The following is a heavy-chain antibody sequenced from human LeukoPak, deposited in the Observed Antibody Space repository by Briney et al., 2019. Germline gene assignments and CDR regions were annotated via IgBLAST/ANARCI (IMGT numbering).Heavy chain of an antibody. Sequence: GGSLRLSCAASGFTFSSYSMMWVRQAPGKGLEWVSYISSSSTTIHYADSVKGRFTISRDNAKNSVYLQMNSLRGEDTAVYYCARDPRGPAGYDHSGRDSFDYWGQGTLVTVSS. D-gene: IGHD3-22*01. V-gene: IGHV3-48*01. CDR2: ISSSSTTI. J-gene: IGHJ4*02. CDR1: GFTFSSYS. CDR3: ARDPRGPAGYDHSGRDSFDY.